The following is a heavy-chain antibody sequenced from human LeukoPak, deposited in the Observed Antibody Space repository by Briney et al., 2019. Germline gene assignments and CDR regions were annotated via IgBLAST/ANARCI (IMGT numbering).Heavy chain of an antibody. J-gene: IGHJ3*02. V-gene: IGHV1-46*01. CDR1: GYTFTSYY. Sequence: ASVKVSCKASGYTFTSYYMHWVRQAPGQGLEWMGIINASGGSTNYAQKFQGRVTITADKSTSTAYMELSSLRSEDTAVYYCARTYYYDSSGSDAFDIWGQGTMVTVSS. CDR2: INASGGST. D-gene: IGHD3-22*01. CDR3: ARTYYYDSSGSDAFDI.